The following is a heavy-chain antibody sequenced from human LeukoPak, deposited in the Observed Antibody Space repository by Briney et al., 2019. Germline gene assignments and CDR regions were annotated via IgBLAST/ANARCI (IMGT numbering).Heavy chain of an antibody. CDR1: GFIVGDYA. CDR3: TRGLEGFTAYDDY. D-gene: IGHD5-12*01. Sequence: GGSLRLSCAASGFIVGDYAMSWVRQAPGKGLEWVGFIRSKTYGGTADYAASVEGRFTISRDDSNNIAYLQMNSLKTEDTAVYYCTRGLEGFTAYDDYWGQGTLVTVSS. J-gene: IGHJ4*01. V-gene: IGHV3-49*04. CDR2: IRSKTYGGTA.